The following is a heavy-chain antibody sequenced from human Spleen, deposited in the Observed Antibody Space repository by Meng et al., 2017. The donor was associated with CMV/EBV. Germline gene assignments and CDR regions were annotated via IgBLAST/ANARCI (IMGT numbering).Heavy chain of an antibody. D-gene: IGHD2/OR15-2a*01. CDR1: GYSISSGYY. Sequence: SETLSLTCTVSGYSISSGYYWGWIRQPPGKGLEWIGSLYHSGNTYYNPSLKSRVTISVDTSENQISLKLRSVTAADTAVYYCVLNLQVQTLFDYWGQGTLVTVSS. CDR2: LYHSGNT. CDR3: VLNLQVQTLFDY. J-gene: IGHJ4*02. V-gene: IGHV4-38-2*02.